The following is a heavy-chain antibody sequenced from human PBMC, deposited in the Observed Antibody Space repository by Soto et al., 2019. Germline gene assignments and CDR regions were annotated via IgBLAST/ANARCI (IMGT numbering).Heavy chain of an antibody. CDR1: GFTFNDFA. D-gene: IGHD5-12*01. V-gene: IGHV3-9*01. Sequence: EVQLVESGGGLVQPGRSLRLSCAASGFTFNDFAMHWVRQAPGKGLEWVASIDWNGANIAYAASVEGRFTISRDNVKKSLFLQMNSLGAEDTAFYCCERDSGIVASGRFSFDPRGQGTLVTVSS. CDR3: ERDSGIVASGRFSFDP. CDR2: IDWNGANI. J-gene: IGHJ5*02.